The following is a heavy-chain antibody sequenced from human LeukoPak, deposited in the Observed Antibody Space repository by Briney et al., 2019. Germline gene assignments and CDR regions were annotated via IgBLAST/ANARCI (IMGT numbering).Heavy chain of an antibody. D-gene: IGHD3-10*01. V-gene: IGHV4-30-4*01. CDR1: GGSISSGDYY. J-gene: IGHJ5*02. CDR2: IYYSGST. CDR3: VGYGSGSYYPENNWFDP. Sequence: PSQTLSLTCTVSGGSISSGDYYWSWIRQPPGKGLEWIGYIYYSGSTYYNPSLKSQVTISVDTSKNQFSLKLSSVTAADTAVYYCVGYGSGSYYPENNWFDPWGQGTLVTVSS.